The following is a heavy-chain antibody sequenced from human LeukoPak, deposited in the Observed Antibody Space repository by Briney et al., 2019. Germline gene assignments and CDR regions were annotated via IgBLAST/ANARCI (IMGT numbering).Heavy chain of an antibody. D-gene: IGHD5-12*01. V-gene: IGHV3-7*01. Sequence: PGGSLRLSCAASGFTFSIYWMSWVRQAPGKGLEWVANINQDGSQKYYVDSVKGRFTISRDNAKNSLSLQMNSLRAEDTAVYYCVRDGGVSGYDLLDYWGQGTLVTVSS. J-gene: IGHJ4*02. CDR2: INQDGSQK. CDR3: VRDGGVSGYDLLDY. CDR1: GFTFSIYW.